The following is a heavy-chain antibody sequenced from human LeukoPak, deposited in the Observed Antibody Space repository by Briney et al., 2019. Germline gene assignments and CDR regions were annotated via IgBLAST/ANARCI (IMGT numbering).Heavy chain of an antibody. CDR2: IHPDSGGS. V-gene: IGHV1-2*02. D-gene: IGHD2-15*01. Sequence: ASVKVSCKASGYTFTGYYIHWVRQSPGQGLEWMGWIHPDSGGSNCAQKFQGRVTLTRDTSINTAYMELSSLRSDDTAMYHCARPPRGYCSGGSCFDYWGQGTPVTVSS. CDR3: ARPPRGYCSGGSCFDY. J-gene: IGHJ4*02. CDR1: GYTFTGYY.